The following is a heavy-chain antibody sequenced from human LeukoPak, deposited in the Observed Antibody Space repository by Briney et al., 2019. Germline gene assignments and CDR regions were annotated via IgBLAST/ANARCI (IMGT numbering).Heavy chain of an antibody. J-gene: IGHJ4*02. CDR2: IYESGST. Sequence: PSETLSLTCTVSGYSISSGYYWGWFRQPPGKGLEWIGSIYESGSTYYNPSLKSRVTISVDTSKNQFSLRMNSVTAADTAVYYCARGKSRGSHIDYWGQGTLVTVSS. V-gene: IGHV4-38-2*02. D-gene: IGHD1-26*01. CDR1: GYSISSGYY. CDR3: ARGKSRGSHIDY.